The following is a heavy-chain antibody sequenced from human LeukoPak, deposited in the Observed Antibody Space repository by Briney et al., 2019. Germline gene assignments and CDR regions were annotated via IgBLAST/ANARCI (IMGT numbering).Heavy chain of an antibody. CDR1: GFTLSDHF. Sequence: GGSLGLSCAASGFTLSDHFLDWVRQAPGKGLEWLGRSRNKANSYTTEYAASVKRRFTFSRDDSKNSLFLQMNSLKTEDTAVYYCARHRYCGSTTCYGAFDIWGQGTMVTVSS. J-gene: IGHJ3*02. V-gene: IGHV3-72*01. D-gene: IGHD2-2*01. CDR3: ARHRYCGSTTCYGAFDI. CDR2: SRNKANSYTT.